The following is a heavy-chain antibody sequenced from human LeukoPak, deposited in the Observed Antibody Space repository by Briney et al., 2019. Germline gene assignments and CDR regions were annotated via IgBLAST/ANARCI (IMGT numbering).Heavy chain of an antibody. CDR3: AGTPSRNWFDP. CDR1: GFTFSTYS. Sequence: GGSLRLSCAGSGFTFSTYSMNWVGQAPGEGLEGVSSISGSSNYIYYADPVKGRFTISRDNAKHSLYLQMDSLRAEDTAVYYCAGTPSRNWFDPWGQGTLVTVSS. V-gene: IGHV3-21*01. J-gene: IGHJ5*02. CDR2: ISGSSNYI.